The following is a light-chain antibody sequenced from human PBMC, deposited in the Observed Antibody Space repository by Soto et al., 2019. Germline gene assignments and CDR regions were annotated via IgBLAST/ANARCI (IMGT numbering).Light chain of an antibody. CDR3: QQRSNWPPT. Sequence: ENVLTQSPATLSLSPGERATLSCRASQTVGSYLAWYQHKPGQAPRLLIHDASNRATGIPARFSGSGSGTDFTLTISSLEPGDFAVYYCQQRSNWPPTFGGGTKVEIK. V-gene: IGKV3-11*01. J-gene: IGKJ4*01. CDR1: QTVGSY. CDR2: DAS.